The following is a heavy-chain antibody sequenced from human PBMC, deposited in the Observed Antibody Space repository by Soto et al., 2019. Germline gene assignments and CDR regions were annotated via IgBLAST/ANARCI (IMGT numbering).Heavy chain of an antibody. D-gene: IGHD6-19*01. CDR3: ARGGLLPDY. Sequence: SETLSLTCTVSGGSISSYYWNWIRQPPGKGLEWIGYIYHSGSTYFNPSLKSRVTISVDRSKNQFSLKLSSVTAADTAVYYCARGGLLPDYWGQGTLVTVSS. CDR1: GGSISSYY. CDR2: IYHSGST. V-gene: IGHV4-59*12. J-gene: IGHJ4*02.